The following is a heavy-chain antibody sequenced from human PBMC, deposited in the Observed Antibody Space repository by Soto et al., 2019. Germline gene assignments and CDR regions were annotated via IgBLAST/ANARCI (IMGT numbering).Heavy chain of an antibody. CDR3: ARLGSSWPKFVVDY. V-gene: IGHV4-39*01. CDR1: GGSISSSSYY. Sequence: SETLSLTCTVSGGSISSSSYYWGWIRQPPGKGLEWIGSIYYSGSTYYNPSLKSRVTISVDTSKNQFSLKLSSVTAADTAVYYCARLGSSWPKFVVDYWGQGTLVTVSS. J-gene: IGHJ4*02. CDR2: IYYSGST. D-gene: IGHD6-13*01.